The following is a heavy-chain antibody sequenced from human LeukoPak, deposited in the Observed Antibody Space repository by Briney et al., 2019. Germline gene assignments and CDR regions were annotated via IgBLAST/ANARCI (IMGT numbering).Heavy chain of an antibody. J-gene: IGHJ4*02. CDR2: IYYSGST. CDR1: GGSISSSSYY. Sequence: SETLSLTCTVSGGSISSSSYYWGWIRQPPGKGLEWIVSIYYSGSTYYNPSLKSRVTISVDTSKNQFSLKLSSVTAADTAVYYCARRHSSGWTFDYWGQGTLVTVSS. V-gene: IGHV4-39*01. CDR3: ARRHSSGWTFDY. D-gene: IGHD6-19*01.